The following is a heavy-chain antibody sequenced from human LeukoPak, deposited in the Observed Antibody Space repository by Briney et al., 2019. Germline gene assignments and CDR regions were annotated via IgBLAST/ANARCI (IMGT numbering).Heavy chain of an antibody. CDR2: LYSGGST. CDR1: GFSVTNNY. CDR3: AKDIAVAGMTFWYFDL. J-gene: IGHJ2*01. Sequence: GGSLRLSCAASGFSVTNNYMSRVRQAPGKGLEWVSVLYSGGSTYYADSVQGRFTISRDNSKNTLYLQMNSLRAEDTAVYYCAKDIAVAGMTFWYFDLWGRGTLVTVSS. D-gene: IGHD6-19*01. V-gene: IGHV3-53*01.